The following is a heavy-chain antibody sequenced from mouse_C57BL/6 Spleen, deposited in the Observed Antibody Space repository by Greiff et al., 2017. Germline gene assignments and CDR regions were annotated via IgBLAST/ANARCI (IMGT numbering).Heavy chain of an antibody. J-gene: IGHJ4*01. CDR3: ARNYYDYDGGVYYAMDY. V-gene: IGHV1-26*01. CDR1: GYTFTDYY. Sequence: VQLQQSGPELVKPGASVKISCKASGYTFTDYYMNWVKQSHGKSLEWIGDINPNNGGTSYNQKFKGKATLTVDKSSSTAYMELRSLTSEDSAVYYCARNYYDYDGGVYYAMDYWGQGTSVTVSS. D-gene: IGHD2-4*01. CDR2: INPNNGGT.